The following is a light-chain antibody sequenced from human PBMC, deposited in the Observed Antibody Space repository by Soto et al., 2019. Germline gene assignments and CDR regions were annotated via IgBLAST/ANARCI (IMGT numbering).Light chain of an antibody. CDR3: QQYGSSPPYT. Sequence: EIVLTQSPGTLSLSPGERATLSCRASQSVSSSYLAWYQQKPGQAPTLLIYGASSRATGIPDRFSGSGSGTDFTITISRLQPEDFAVYYCQQYGSSPPYTFGQGTKLEIK. V-gene: IGKV3-20*01. CDR2: GAS. J-gene: IGKJ2*01. CDR1: QSVSSSY.